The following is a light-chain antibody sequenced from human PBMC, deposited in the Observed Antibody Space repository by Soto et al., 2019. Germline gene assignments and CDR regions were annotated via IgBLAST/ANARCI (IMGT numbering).Light chain of an antibody. CDR2: DVS. Sequence: QSALTQPSSVSWSPGQSVTISCTGTSSDVGGYNYVSWYQQHPGKAPKLLIYDVSNRTSGVSNRFSVYKSGNTASLTISGLQAEDEADYYCSSYTSSSTLEVFGTGTKLTVL. CDR3: SSYTSSSTLEV. J-gene: IGLJ1*01. V-gene: IGLV2-14*01. CDR1: SSDVGGYNY.